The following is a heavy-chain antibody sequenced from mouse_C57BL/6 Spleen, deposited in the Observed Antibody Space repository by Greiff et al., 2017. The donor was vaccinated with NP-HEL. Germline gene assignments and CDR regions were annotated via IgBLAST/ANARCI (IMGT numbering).Heavy chain of an antibody. Sequence: QVQLKQSGAELVKPGASVKLSCKASGYTFTEYTIHWVKQRSGPLLALLRWSYPATVSINYNYNFQDPSTLTADKSSSTVYMELSRLTSEDSAVYFCARHGYGNYLVYFDYWGQGTTLTVSS. J-gene: IGHJ2*01. D-gene: IGHD2-10*02. V-gene: IGHV1-62-2*01. CDR1: GYTFTEYT. CDR2: SYPATVSI. CDR3: ARHGYGNYLVYFDY.